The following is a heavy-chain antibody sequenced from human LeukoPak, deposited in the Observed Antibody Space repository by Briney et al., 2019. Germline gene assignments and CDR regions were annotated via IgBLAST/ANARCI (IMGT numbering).Heavy chain of an antibody. CDR2: IILIFGTA. D-gene: IGHD3-10*01. Sequence: GASVKVSCKASGGTLSSYAISWVRQAPGQGLEWMGGIILIFGTANYAQKFQGRVTITADESTSTAYMELSSLRSEDTAVYYRARASGSGSYYVSFDYWGQGTLVTVSS. CDR1: GGTLSSYA. V-gene: IGHV1-69*13. J-gene: IGHJ4*02. CDR3: ARASGSGSYYVSFDY.